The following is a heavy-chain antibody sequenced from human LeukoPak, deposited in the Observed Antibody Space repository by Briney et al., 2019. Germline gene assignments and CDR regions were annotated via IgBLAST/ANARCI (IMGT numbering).Heavy chain of an antibody. J-gene: IGHJ3*02. CDR1: GYTFTSYY. Sequence: ASVKVSCKASGYTFTSYYMHWVRQAPGQGLEWMGIINPSGGSTSYAQKFQGRVTMTRDTSTSTVYMELSSLRSEDTAVYYCASLPIDYYDSSGPSTPDAFDIWGQGTMVTVSS. V-gene: IGHV1-46*01. CDR2: INPSGGST. D-gene: IGHD3-22*01. CDR3: ASLPIDYYDSSGPSTPDAFDI.